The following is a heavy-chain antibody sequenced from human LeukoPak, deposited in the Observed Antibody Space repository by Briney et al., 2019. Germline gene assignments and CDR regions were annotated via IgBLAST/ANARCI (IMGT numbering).Heavy chain of an antibody. V-gene: IGHV4-31*03. CDR3: ARDLGSGYGGNPDPNAPGQH. CDR1: GGSISSGGYY. CDR2: TYYSGST. J-gene: IGHJ1*01. Sequence: PSETLSLTCTVSGGSISSGGYYWSWIRQHPGKGLEWIGYTYYSGSTYYNPSLKSRVTISVDTSKNQFSLKLSSVTAADTAVYYCARDLGSGYGGNPDPNAPGQHWGQGTLVTASS. D-gene: IGHD4-23*01.